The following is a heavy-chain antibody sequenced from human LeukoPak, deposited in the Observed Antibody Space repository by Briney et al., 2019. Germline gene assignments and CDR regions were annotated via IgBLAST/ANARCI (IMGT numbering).Heavy chain of an antibody. CDR2: ISWNSGSI. Sequence: GGSLRLSCAASGFTFDDYAMHWVRQAPGKGLEWVSGISWNSGSIDYADSVEGRFTISRDNAKNSLYLQMNSLRAEDTALYYCAKAVDSSSWYEVAFDIWGQGTMVTVSS. J-gene: IGHJ3*02. CDR3: AKAVDSSSWYEVAFDI. D-gene: IGHD6-13*01. CDR1: GFTFDDYA. V-gene: IGHV3-9*01.